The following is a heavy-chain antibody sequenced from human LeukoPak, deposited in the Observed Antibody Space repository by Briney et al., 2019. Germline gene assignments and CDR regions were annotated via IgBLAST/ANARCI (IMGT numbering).Heavy chain of an antibody. CDR3: ASFPRGYCSGGSCYKWDY. D-gene: IGHD2-15*01. J-gene: IGHJ4*02. CDR2: ISGSGGST. V-gene: IGHV3-23*01. CDR1: GFTFSSYA. Sequence: PGGSLRLSCAASGFTFSSYAMNWVRQAPGKGLEWVSAISGSGGSTYYADSVKGRFTISRDNTKNTLYLQMNSLRAEDTAVYYCASFPRGYCSGGSCYKWDYWGQGTLVLVSS.